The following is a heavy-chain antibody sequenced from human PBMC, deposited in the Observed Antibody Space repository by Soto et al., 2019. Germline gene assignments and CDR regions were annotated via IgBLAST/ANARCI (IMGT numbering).Heavy chain of an antibody. CDR1: GFTFSDRF. D-gene: IGHD5-18*01. J-gene: IGHJ4*02. Sequence: EVQLVESGGGLVQPGGSLRLSCAASGFTFSDRFMDWVRQAPGKGLEWVGRTGNKANRYTTEYAASVKGRFTILRDDSKNLLYLQMNSVKTDDTAVYYCARVYSYGYGDNFDYWGQGTLVTVSS. V-gene: IGHV3-72*01. CDR3: ARVYSYGYGDNFDY. CDR2: TGNKANRYTT.